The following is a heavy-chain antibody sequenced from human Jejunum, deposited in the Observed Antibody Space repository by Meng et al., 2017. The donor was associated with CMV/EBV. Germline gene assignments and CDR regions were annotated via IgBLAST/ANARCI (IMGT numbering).Heavy chain of an antibody. V-gene: IGHV1-3*02. J-gene: IGHJ4*02. CDR3: ANWGSSSRLTLLDS. Sequence: GYTFTSYVIHWVRQAPGQRPEWMGWSNAGNGNTKNSQEFQGRVTITRDTSASTAYMELSSLRSEDTAVYYCANWGSSSRLTLLDSWGQGTLVTVSS. CDR2: SNAGNGNT. D-gene: IGHD3-16*01. CDR1: GYTFTSYV.